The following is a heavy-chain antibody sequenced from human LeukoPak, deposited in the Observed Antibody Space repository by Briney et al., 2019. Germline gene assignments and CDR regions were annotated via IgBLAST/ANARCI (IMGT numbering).Heavy chain of an antibody. J-gene: IGHJ4*02. Sequence: SETLSLTCTVSGYSIISGYSWEWIRQPPGKGLEWIGSFHYSGSTYYNPSLMSRVTISGDTSKNQFSLRLSSVTAADTAVYYCASGSPGTNVDYWGQGTLVTVSS. CDR3: ASGSPGTNVDY. CDR2: FHYSGST. V-gene: IGHV4-38-2*02. CDR1: GYSIISGYS. D-gene: IGHD2-8*01.